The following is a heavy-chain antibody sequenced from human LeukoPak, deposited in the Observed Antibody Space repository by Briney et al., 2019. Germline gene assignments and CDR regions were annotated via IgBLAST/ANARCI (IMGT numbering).Heavy chain of an antibody. V-gene: IGHV3-21*01. CDR1: GFTFSSYS. J-gene: IGHJ4*02. Sequence: PGGSLRLSCVASGFTFSSYSMNWVRQAPGKGLEWVSSISSSSSYIYYADSVKGRFTISRDNAKNSLYLQMNSLRAEDTAVYYCARDPKTYYYDSSGYPVYWGQGTLVTVSS. D-gene: IGHD3-22*01. CDR2: ISSSSSYI. CDR3: ARDPKTYYYDSSGYPVY.